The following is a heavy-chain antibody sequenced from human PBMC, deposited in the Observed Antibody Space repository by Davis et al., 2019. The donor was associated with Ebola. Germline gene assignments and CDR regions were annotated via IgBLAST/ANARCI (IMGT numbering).Heavy chain of an antibody. J-gene: IGHJ4*02. D-gene: IGHD3-16*01. CDR2: IRHKAFGGTA. CDR3: SSGSYDL. CDR1: GFTFGDYV. V-gene: IGHV3-49*04. Sequence: PGGSLRLSCTASGFTFGDYVMSWVRQAPGKGLEWVGFIRHKAFGGTAQYAASVKGRFTISRDDSRSIVYLQMNSLKTEDTAVYYCSSGSYDLWGQGTLVTVSS.